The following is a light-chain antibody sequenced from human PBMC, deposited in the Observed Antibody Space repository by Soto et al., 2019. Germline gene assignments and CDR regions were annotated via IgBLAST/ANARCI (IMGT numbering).Light chain of an antibody. CDR2: AAS. CDR1: QTIGNS. Sequence: DIQMTQSPSSLSASVGDRVTITCRASQTIGNSLNWYQQKPGKAPQLLIYAASSLQTGVPSRFSGSRSGTDFTLTIYSLQPEDFATYFCQQSYNTPPWTFGQGTKVEIK. CDR3: QQSYNTPPWT. J-gene: IGKJ1*01. V-gene: IGKV1-39*01.